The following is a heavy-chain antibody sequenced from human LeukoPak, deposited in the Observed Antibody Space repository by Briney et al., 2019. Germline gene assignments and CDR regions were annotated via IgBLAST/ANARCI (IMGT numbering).Heavy chain of an antibody. CDR1: GFTFSNAW. CDR3: TTDRWDCSSTSCPFDY. J-gene: IGHJ4*02. CDR2: IKSKTDGGTT. V-gene: IGHV3-15*01. D-gene: IGHD2-2*01. Sequence: GVSLRLSCAASGFTFSNAWMSWVRQAPGKGLEWVGRIKSKTDGGTTDYAAHVKGRFTISRDDSKNTLYLQMNSLKTEDTAVYYCTTDRWDCSSTSCPFDYWGQGTLVTVSS.